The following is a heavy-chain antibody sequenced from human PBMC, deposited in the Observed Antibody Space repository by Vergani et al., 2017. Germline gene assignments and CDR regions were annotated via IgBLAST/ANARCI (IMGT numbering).Heavy chain of an antibody. CDR2: ISWNSGSI. D-gene: IGHD2-15*01. Sequence: EVQLVESGGGLVQPGRSLRLSCAASGFTFDDYAMHWVRQAPGKGLEWVSGISWNSGSIGYADSVKGRFTISRDNAKNSLYLQMNSLGAEDTAVYYCARDIGVAPLYDMDVWGKGTTVTVSS. CDR3: ARDIGVAPLYDMDV. J-gene: IGHJ6*03. V-gene: IGHV3-9*01. CDR1: GFTFDDYA.